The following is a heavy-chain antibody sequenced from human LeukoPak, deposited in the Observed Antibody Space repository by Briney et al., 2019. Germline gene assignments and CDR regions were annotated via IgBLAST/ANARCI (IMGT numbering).Heavy chain of an antibody. J-gene: IGHJ5*02. Sequence: TSETLSLTCTVSGGSISSYYWSWIRQPPGKGLEWIGYIYYSGSTNYNPSLKSRVTISVDTSKNQFSLKLSSVTAADTAVYYCARDGQEDSSSRYLWGQGTLVTVSS. CDR2: IYYSGST. CDR3: ARDGQEDSSSRYL. V-gene: IGHV4-59*01. D-gene: IGHD6-13*01. CDR1: GGSISSYY.